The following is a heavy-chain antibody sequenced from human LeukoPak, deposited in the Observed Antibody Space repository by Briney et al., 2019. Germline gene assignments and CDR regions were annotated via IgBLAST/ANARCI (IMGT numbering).Heavy chain of an antibody. Sequence: SETLSLTCAVYGGSFSGYYWSWIRQPPGKGLEWIGEINHSGSTNYNPSLKSRVTISVDTSKNQFSLKLSSVTAADTAVYYCARGLGYCSGGSCYRYYYYAMDVWGQGTTVTVSS. CDR3: ARGLGYCSGGSCYRYYYYAMDV. J-gene: IGHJ6*02. CDR2: INHSGST. D-gene: IGHD2-15*01. V-gene: IGHV4-34*01. CDR1: GGSFSGYY.